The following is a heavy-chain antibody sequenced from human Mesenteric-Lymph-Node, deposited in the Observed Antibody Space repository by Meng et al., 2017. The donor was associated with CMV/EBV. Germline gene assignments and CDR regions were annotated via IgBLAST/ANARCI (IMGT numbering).Heavy chain of an antibody. D-gene: IGHD2-2*02. CDR2: MNPNSGNT. CDR1: GYTFTTYD. CDR3: ARLCSSTSCYSPDYYYYGMDV. V-gene: IGHV1-8*03. Sequence: ASVKVSCKASGYTFTTYDINWVRQATGQGLEWMGWMNPNSGNTGYAQKFQGRVTITRNTSISTAYMELSSLRSEDTAVYYCARLCSSTSCYSPDYYYYGMDVWGQGTTVTVSS. J-gene: IGHJ6*02.